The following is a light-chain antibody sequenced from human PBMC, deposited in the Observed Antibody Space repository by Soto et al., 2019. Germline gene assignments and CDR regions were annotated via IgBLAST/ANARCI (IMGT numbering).Light chain of an antibody. J-gene: IGLJ3*02. V-gene: IGLV2-23*01. CDR3: CSYVDHRKFV. CDR2: EDI. CDR1: SSDVEANKL. Sequence: QSALTQPASVSGSPGQSITISCTGSSSDVEANKLVSWYQQHPGTAPRLVIYEDIRRPSGISGRFSGSKSGSTASLTISGLRAEDEAAYYCCSYVDHRKFVFGGGTKLPS.